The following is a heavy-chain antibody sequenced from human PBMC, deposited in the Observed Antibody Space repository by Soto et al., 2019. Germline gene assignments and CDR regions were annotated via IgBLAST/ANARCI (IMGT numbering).Heavy chain of an antibody. Sequence: QVQLVQSGAEVKKPGASVKVSCKASGYSFTGYYIHWVRQAPGQGLEWMGWINPNSGGASYAQKFQGWVSMTRETSISTAYVERSSQKSDDTAVYYCARSGRGFCSSTSCWGGFDYWGQGTLVFVSS. CDR2: INPNSGGA. CDR3: ARSGRGFCSSTSCWGGFDY. CDR1: GYSFTGYY. V-gene: IGHV1-2*04. D-gene: IGHD2-2*01. J-gene: IGHJ4*02.